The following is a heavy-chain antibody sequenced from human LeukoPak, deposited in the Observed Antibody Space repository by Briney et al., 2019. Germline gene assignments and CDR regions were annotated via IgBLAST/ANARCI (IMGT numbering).Heavy chain of an antibody. CDR3: ARSCQGSVLGCFDY. CDR1: GYSFTSYW. D-gene: IGHD3-10*01. CDR2: IYPGDSDT. Sequence: GESLKISCKGSGYSFTSYWIGWVRQMPGKGLEWMGIIYPGDSDTRYRPSFQGQVTISADKSISIAYLQWSRLEASDTAMYYCARSCQGSVLGCFDYWGQGTLVTVSS. J-gene: IGHJ4*02. V-gene: IGHV5-51*01.